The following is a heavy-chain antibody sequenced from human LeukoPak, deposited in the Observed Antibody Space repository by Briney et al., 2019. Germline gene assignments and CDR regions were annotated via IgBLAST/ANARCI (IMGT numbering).Heavy chain of an antibody. Sequence: SETLSLTCAVSGGSISRGGYSWSWIRQPPGKGLEWIGYFYYSGSTYYNPSLKSRVTISVDTSKNQFSLKLSSVTAADTAVYYCARVIDSSGWYGMNYFDYWGQGTLVTVSS. J-gene: IGHJ4*02. V-gene: IGHV4-30-4*07. CDR1: GGSISRGGYS. CDR3: ARVIDSSGWYGMNYFDY. CDR2: FYYSGST. D-gene: IGHD6-19*01.